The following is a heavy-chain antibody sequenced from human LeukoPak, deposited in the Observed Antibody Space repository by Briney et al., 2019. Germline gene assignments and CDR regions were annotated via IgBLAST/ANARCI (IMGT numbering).Heavy chain of an antibody. V-gene: IGHV3-30*18. Sequence: PGRSLRLSCAASGFAFSSHGMHWVRQAPGKGLEWVAFISYDGTNEYYADSVKGRFTISRDNPRNTLSLQMNSLRAEDTAVYHCAKEGGSSSWHFDFWGQGTLATVSS. CDR2: ISYDGTNE. J-gene: IGHJ4*02. D-gene: IGHD6-13*01. CDR3: AKEGGSSSWHFDF. CDR1: GFAFSSHG.